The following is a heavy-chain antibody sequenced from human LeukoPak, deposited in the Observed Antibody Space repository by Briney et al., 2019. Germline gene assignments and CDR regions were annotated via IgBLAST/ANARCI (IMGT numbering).Heavy chain of an antibody. CDR3: ARHLRGKYSYAMDV. D-gene: IGHD4-23*01. V-gene: IGHV3-7*01. CDR2: IKEDGSES. CDR1: GFTFSSDW. J-gene: IGHJ6*02. Sequence: GGSLRLSCVVSGFTFSSDWMTWVRQAPGKGLEWVANIKEDGSESYYVDSVKGRFTISRDNTKNSLYLQMNSLRAEDTAVYYCARHLRGKYSYAMDVWGQGTTVTVSS.